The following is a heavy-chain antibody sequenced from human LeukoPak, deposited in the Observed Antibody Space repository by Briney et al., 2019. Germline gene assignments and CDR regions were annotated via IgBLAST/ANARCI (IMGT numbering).Heavy chain of an antibody. Sequence: PSETLSLTCAVYGGSFCVYYWRCLRQPPGKGLEWIGEINHSGSTNYNPSLKSRVTISVDTSKNQFSLKLSSVTAADTAVYYCARVSYGLAPGGAFDMWGQETMVTVSS. CDR1: GGSFCVYY. D-gene: IGHD5-18*01. CDR2: INHSGST. CDR3: ARVSYGLAPGGAFDM. V-gene: IGHV4-34*01. J-gene: IGHJ3*02.